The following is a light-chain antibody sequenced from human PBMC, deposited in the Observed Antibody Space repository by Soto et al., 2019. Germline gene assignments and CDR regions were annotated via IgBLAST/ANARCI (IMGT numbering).Light chain of an antibody. CDR1: SSDVGGYNY. CDR3: SSYTSSSTLVV. Sequence: QSALTQAASVSGSPGQSITISCTGTSSDVGGYNYVSWYQQHPGKAPKLMIYDVSNRPSGVSNRFSGSKSGNTASLTISGLQAEDEADYCCSSYTSSSTLVVFGGGTKLTVL. V-gene: IGLV2-14*01. J-gene: IGLJ2*01. CDR2: DVS.